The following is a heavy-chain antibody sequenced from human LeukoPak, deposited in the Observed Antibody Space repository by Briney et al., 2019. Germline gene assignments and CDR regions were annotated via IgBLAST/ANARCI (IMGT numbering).Heavy chain of an antibody. J-gene: IGHJ4*02. CDR3: ARVLLGWLTQLEF. Sequence: AESPTLSCAVSGVTLSSHYRSWIRQPPGKGLEWVGVIYNRGTTNYTPSLRGRSTISRDNSKNHLSLQLTTVTAADTAIYYCARVLLGWLTQLEFWGEGPLATVSS. V-gene: IGHV4-34*01. D-gene: IGHD5-12*01. CDR1: GVTLSSHY. CDR2: IYNRGTT.